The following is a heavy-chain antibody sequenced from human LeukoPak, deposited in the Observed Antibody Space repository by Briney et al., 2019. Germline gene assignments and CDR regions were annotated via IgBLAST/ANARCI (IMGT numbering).Heavy chain of an antibody. CDR2: ISGSGGST. CDR1: GITVSNYG. J-gene: IGHJ4*02. CDR3: AKRGVVIRVILVGFHKEAYYFDS. V-gene: IGHV3-23*01. Sequence: PGRSLTLSCAVSGITVSNYGMSWVRQAPGKGLGWVAGISGSGGSTNYADSVKGRFTISRDNPKNTLFLQMNSLRAEDTAVYFCAKRGVVIRVILVGFHKEAYYFDSWGQGALVTVPS. D-gene: IGHD2-21*01.